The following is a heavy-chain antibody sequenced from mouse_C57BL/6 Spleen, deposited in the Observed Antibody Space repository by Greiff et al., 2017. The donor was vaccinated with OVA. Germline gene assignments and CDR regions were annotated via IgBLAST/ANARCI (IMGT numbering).Heavy chain of an antibody. V-gene: IGHV5-17*01. D-gene: IGHD3-1*01. J-gene: IGHJ1*03. Sequence: EVQRVESGGGLVKPGGSLKLSCAASGFTFSDYGMHWVRQAPEKGLEWVAYISSGSSTIYYADTVKGRFTISRDNAKDTLFLQMTGLGSEDTAMYYCARPGLGYWYFDVWGTGTTVTVSS. CDR2: ISSGSSTI. CDR1: GFTFSDYG. CDR3: ARPGLGYWYFDV.